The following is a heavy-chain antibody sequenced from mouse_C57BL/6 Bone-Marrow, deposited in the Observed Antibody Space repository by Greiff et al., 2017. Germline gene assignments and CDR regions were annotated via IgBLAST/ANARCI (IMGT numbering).Heavy chain of an antibody. CDR2: IHPNSGST. J-gene: IGHJ4*01. V-gene: IGHV1-64*01. D-gene: IGHD2-2*01. CDR1: GYTFTSYW. Sequence: QVQLKQPGAELVKPGASVKLSCKASGYTFTSYWMHWVKQRPGQGLEWIGMIHPNSGSTNYNEKFKSKATLTVDKSSSPAYMQLSSLTSEDSAVYYCARYDGYAFYYAMDYWGQGTSVTVSS. CDR3: ARYDGYAFYYAMDY.